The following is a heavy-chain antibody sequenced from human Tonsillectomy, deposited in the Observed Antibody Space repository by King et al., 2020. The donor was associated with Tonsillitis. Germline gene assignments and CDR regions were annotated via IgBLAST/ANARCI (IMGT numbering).Heavy chain of an antibody. D-gene: IGHD6-19*01. CDR3: AKQGNGWFINY. J-gene: IGHJ4*02. CDR2: IYIGGST. CDR1: GFTVSSNY. V-gene: IGHV3-66*04. Sequence: QLVQSGGVLVQPGGSLRLSCAASGFTVSSNYMSWVRQAPGKGLEWVSVIYIGGSTYYADSVKGRFSISRDNSKNTLYLQMNSLRAEDTAVYYCAKQGNGWFINYWGQGTLVTVSS.